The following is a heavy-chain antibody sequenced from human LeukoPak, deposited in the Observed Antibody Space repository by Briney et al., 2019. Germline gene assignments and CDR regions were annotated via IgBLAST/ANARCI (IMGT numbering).Heavy chain of an antibody. V-gene: IGHV3-9*01. D-gene: IGHD2-21*02. J-gene: IGHJ4*02. CDR1: GFTFDDYA. CDR3: AKDLSHPLVVTAISIALPGFDY. CDR2: ISWNSGSI. Sequence: GGSLRLSCAASGFTFDDYAMHWVRQAPGKGLEWVSGISWNSGSIGYADSVKGRFTISRDNAKNSLYLQMNSLRAEDTALYYCAKDLSHPLVVTAISIALPGFDYWGQGTLVTVSS.